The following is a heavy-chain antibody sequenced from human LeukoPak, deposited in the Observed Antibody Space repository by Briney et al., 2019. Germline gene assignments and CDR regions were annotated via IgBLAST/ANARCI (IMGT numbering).Heavy chain of an antibody. CDR1: GGSFSGYY. V-gene: IGHV4-34*01. Sequence: SETLSLTCAVYGGSFSGYYWSWIRQPPGKGLEWIGEINHSGSTNYNPSLKSRVTISVDTSKNQSSLKLSSVTAADTAVYYCRYYYYYGMDVWGQGTTVTVS. CDR3: RYYYYYGMDV. CDR2: INHSGST. J-gene: IGHJ6*02.